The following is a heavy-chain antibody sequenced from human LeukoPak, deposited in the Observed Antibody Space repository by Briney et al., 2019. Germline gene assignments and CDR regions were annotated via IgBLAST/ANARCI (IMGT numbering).Heavy chain of an antibody. CDR3: ATDVATVDAFDI. J-gene: IGHJ3*02. V-gene: IGHV1-2*02. D-gene: IGHD6-13*01. CDR2: INPNHGDT. Sequence: APLKVSCKASGYTFTGYYIHWLRQAPGQGLEWMGWINPNHGDTNYAQKFQGRVTMTRDTSISTAYVGLSRLRSDDTAVYYCATDVATVDAFDIWGQGTMVTVSS. CDR1: GYTFTGYY.